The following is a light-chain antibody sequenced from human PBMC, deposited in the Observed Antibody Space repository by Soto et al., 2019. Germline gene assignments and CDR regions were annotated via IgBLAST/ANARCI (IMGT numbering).Light chain of an antibody. CDR2: EVS. CDR3: SSYTSSSTV. J-gene: IGLJ3*02. CDR1: SSDVGGYNY. V-gene: IGLV2-14*01. Sequence: QSVLTQPASVSGSPGQSITISCTGTSSDVGGYNYVSWYQQHPGKAPKLMIYEVSNRPSGVSNRFSVSKSGNTASLTISGLQAEDEADYYCSSYTSSSTVFGGGTKLTVL.